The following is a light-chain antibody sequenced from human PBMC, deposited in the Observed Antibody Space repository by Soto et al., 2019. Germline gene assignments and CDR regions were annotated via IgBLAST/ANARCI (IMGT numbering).Light chain of an antibody. CDR1: QSVRTIY. Sequence: EIVLTQTPGPLSLSPGERATLSCRASQSVRTIYLAWSQQTPGQAPRLLIYGAFTRATGIPARFSGTGSGTEFTLTISSLQSEDFALYYCQQYNDWPLTFGQGTKVDIK. J-gene: IGKJ1*01. CDR2: GAF. CDR3: QQYNDWPLT. V-gene: IGKV3-15*01.